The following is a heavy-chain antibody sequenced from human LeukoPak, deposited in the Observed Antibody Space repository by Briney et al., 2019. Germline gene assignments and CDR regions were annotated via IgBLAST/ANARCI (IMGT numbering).Heavy chain of an antibody. J-gene: IGHJ4*02. V-gene: IGHV4-4*07. D-gene: IGHD6-19*01. CDR3: ARGQRYSEAVAGRRLDY. CDR2: VYTSGST. Sequence: SETLSLTCTVSGGSISSYYWSWIRQPAGKGLEWIGRVYTSGSTNYIPSLKSRVTMSVDTSKNQFSLKLSSVTAADTAVYYCARGQRYSEAVAGRRLDYWGQGTLVTVSS. CDR1: GGSISSYY.